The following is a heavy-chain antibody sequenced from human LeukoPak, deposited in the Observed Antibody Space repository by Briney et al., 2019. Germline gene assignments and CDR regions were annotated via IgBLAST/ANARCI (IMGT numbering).Heavy chain of an antibody. Sequence: ASVKVSCKASGYTFTSYDINWVRQATGQGLEWMGWMNPNSGNTGYAQKFQGRVTMTRDTSTSTVYMELSSLRSEDTAVYYCASQEDTAMVTLDYWGQGTLVTVSS. CDR1: GYTFTSYD. D-gene: IGHD5-18*01. CDR3: ASQEDTAMVTLDY. J-gene: IGHJ4*02. CDR2: MNPNSGNT. V-gene: IGHV1-8*01.